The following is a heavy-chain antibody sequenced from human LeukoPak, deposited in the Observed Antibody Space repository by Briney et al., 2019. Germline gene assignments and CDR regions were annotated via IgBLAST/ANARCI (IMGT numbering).Heavy chain of an antibody. D-gene: IGHD3-10*01. CDR1: GFTFSSYW. CDR3: ARRSNHYYGSGSYYSLPFDY. V-gene: IGHV3-7*01. J-gene: IGHJ4*02. Sequence: GGSLRLSCAASGFTFSSYWMSWVRQAPGKGLEWVANIKQDGSEKYYVDSVKGRFTISRDNAKNSLYLQMNSLRAEDTAVYYCARRSNHYYGSGSYYSLPFDYWGQGTLVTVSS. CDR2: IKQDGSEK.